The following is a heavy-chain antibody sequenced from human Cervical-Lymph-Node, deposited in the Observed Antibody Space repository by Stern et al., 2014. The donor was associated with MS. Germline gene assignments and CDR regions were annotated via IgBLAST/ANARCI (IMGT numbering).Heavy chain of an antibody. CDR3: ATWGAGSSPPLFY. CDR1: GYNLTTFA. J-gene: IGHJ4*02. D-gene: IGHD6-6*01. Sequence: VQLVQSGSELKKPGASVKVSCKASGYNLTTFAINWVRQAPGQGLEWMGWINTKTGNPTFAQGFTGRFVFSLDASNNTAYLQIISLKAEDSAVYYCATWGAGSSPPLFYWGQGTLVTVSS. CDR2: INTKTGNP. V-gene: IGHV7-4-1*02.